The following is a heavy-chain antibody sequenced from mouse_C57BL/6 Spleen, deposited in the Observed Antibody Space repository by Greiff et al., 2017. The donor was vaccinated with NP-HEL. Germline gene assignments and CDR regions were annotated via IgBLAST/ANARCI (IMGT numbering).Heavy chain of an antibody. J-gene: IGHJ2*01. V-gene: IGHV1-82*01. Sequence: VQLQQSGPELVKPGASVKISCKASGYAFSSSWMNWVKQRPGKGLEWIGRIYPGDGDTNYKGKFKGKATLTADKSSSTAYMQLSSLSSEDSAVYFCARSGYYGVSYYFDYWGQGTTLTVSS. CDR1: GYAFSSSW. CDR2: IYPGDGDT. CDR3: ARSGYYGVSYYFDY. D-gene: IGHD1-2*01.